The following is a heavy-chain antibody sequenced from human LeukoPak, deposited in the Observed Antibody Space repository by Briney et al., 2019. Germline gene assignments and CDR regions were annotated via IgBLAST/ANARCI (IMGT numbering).Heavy chain of an antibody. J-gene: IGHJ3*02. CDR2: IYPGDSDT. CDR3: ARRWVAAADQRNGGAFDI. CDR1: GDSFTSYW. V-gene: IGHV5-51*01. Sequence: HGESLKISCKGSGDSFTSYWIGWVRQMPGKGLEWMGIIYPGDSDTRYSPSFQGQVTISADKSISTAYLQWSSLKASDTAMYYCARRWVAAADQRNGGAFDIWGQGTMVTVSS. D-gene: IGHD6-13*01.